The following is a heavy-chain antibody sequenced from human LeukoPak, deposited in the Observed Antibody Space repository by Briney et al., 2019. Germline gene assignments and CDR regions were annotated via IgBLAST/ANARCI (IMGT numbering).Heavy chain of an antibody. Sequence: GGSLRLSCAASGFTFSTYWMSWVRQAPGKGLELVANIKQDGSEKYYVDSVKGRFTISRDNAKNSLYLEMNSLRAEDTAVYYCASYYGDYLDYWGQGTLVTVSS. CDR3: ASYYGDYLDY. D-gene: IGHD4-17*01. CDR2: IKQDGSEK. CDR1: GFTFSTYW. V-gene: IGHV3-7*05. J-gene: IGHJ4*02.